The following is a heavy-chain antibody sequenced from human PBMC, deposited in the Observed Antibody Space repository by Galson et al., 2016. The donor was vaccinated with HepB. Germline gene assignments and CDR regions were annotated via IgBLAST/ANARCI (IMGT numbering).Heavy chain of an antibody. J-gene: IGHJ6*02. CDR3: ARGPGYYAAWGRPWDYNPMDV. D-gene: IGHD3-22*01. Sequence: SLRLSCAVSGFSVSTNYMSWVRQAPGKGLEWVSIIYTAGNTYYTDSVKGRFTISRDNAQNTLYLQVTSLTGEDTSVYYCARGPGYYAAWGRPWDYNPMDVWGQGTTVIVSS. CDR2: IYTAGNT. V-gene: IGHV3-53*01. CDR1: GFSVSTNY.